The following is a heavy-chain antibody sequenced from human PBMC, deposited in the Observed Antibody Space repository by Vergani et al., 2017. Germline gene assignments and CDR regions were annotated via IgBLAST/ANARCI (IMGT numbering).Heavy chain of an antibody. Sequence: EVQLLESGGNLVQPGGSLRLSCAASGFTFTNFAMTWVRQAPGEGLEWVSGISGSGGFTYYADSVKGRFTISRDKSKNTMFLQMNNLRAEDTAVYYCAKDTQNYDILTGYQIYYYGMDVWGQGTTVTVSS. D-gene: IGHD3-9*01. V-gene: IGHV3-23*01. J-gene: IGHJ6*02. CDR2: ISGSGGFT. CDR1: GFTFTNFA. CDR3: AKDTQNYDILTGYQIYYYGMDV.